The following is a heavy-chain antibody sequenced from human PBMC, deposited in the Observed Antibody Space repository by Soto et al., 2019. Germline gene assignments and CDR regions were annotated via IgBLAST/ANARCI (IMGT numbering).Heavy chain of an antibody. J-gene: IGHJ4*02. CDR3: ASPADDSGSYPDY. D-gene: IGHD3-10*01. CDR2: ISYDGSNK. Sequence: QVQLVESGGGVVQPGRSLRLSCAASGFTFSSYAMLWVRQAPGKGLEWVAVISYDGSNKYYADAVKGRLPISRHDSKNTQYLQMNSLRAEDTAVYYRASPADDSGSYPDYWGQGTLVTVSS. CDR1: GFTFSSYA. V-gene: IGHV3-30-3*01.